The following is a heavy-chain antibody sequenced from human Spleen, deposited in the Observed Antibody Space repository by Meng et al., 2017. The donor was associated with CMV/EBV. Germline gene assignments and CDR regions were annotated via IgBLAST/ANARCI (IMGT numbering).Heavy chain of an antibody. V-gene: IGHV4-34*01. Sequence: LTCPVYGGSFGAYFWNWIRQPPGKGLEWIGEITHSGGTNYNASLKSRLTISVGTSKKQFSLKLNSVTAADTAVYYCARGYSSSWYADWGQGTLVTVSS. CDR1: GGSFGAYF. D-gene: IGHD6-13*01. CDR3: ARGYSSSWYAD. J-gene: IGHJ4*02. CDR2: ITHSGGT.